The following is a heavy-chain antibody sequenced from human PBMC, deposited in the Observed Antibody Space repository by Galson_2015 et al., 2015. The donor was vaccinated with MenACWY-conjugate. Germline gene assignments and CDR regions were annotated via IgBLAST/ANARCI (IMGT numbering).Heavy chain of an antibody. D-gene: IGHD2-15*01. V-gene: IGHV6-1*01. CDR2: TYYRSKWYN. Sequence: CAIYGDSVSSNTAAWSWIRQSPSRGLEWLGRTYYRSKWYNDYAVSVKSRITINPDTSKNQVSLQLNSVTPEDTAMYYCASGGNPKGDYWGQGTLVIVSS. J-gene: IGHJ4*02. CDR3: ASGGNPKGDY. CDR1: GDSVSSNTAA.